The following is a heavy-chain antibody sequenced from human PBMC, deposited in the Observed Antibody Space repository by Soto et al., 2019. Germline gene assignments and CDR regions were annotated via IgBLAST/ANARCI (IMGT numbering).Heavy chain of an antibody. V-gene: IGHV4-34*02. Sequence: QVQLQQWGAGLLKPSETLSLTCAVYDGSLSDDYYTWTRQSPGKGLEWIGEIHPSGSTYYNPFLKTRVPLSQDTSKKQFSLTLISVTAADTGEYYCSRGNDAYKGGRTWGQGTLVTVSS. D-gene: IGHD1-1*01. CDR3: SRGNDAYKGGRT. CDR2: IHPSGST. J-gene: IGHJ5*02. CDR1: DGSLSDDY.